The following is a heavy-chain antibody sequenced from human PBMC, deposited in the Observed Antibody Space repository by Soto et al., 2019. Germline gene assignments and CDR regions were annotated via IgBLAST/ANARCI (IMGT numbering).Heavy chain of an antibody. CDR1: GGTFSSYA. CDR3: ARGVVVVAARSNWFDP. J-gene: IGHJ5*02. Sequence: SVKVSCKASGGTFSSYAISWVRQAPGQGLEWMGGIIPIFGTANYAQKFQGRVTITADESTSTAYMELSSLRSEDTAVYYCARGVVVVAARSNWFDPWGQGTLVTVSS. CDR2: IIPIFGTA. V-gene: IGHV1-69*13. D-gene: IGHD2-15*01.